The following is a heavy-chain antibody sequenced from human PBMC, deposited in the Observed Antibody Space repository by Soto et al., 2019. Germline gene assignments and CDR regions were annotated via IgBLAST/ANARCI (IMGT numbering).Heavy chain of an antibody. V-gene: IGHV3-30-3*01. CDR1: GFTFSSYA. D-gene: IGHD2-21*02. J-gene: IGHJ4*02. CDR2: ISYDGSNK. CDR3: ARVYCGGDCYPYYFGY. Sequence: QVQLVESGGGVVQPGRSLRLSCAASGFTFSSYAMHWVRQAPGKGLEWVAVISYDGSNKYYADSVKGRFTISRDNSKNTLYLQMNSLRAEDTAVYYCARVYCGGDCYPYYFGYWGQGTLVTVSS.